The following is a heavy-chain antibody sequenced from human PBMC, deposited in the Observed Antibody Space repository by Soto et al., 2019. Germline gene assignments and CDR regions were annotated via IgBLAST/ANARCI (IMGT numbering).Heavy chain of an antibody. CDR3: ARLYGYCIRNSCHGHYAMDV. V-gene: IGHV4-39*01. CDR2: IYSSGST. D-gene: IGHD2-2*01. J-gene: IGHJ6*02. CDR1: GGSFSGYT. Sequence: SETLSLTCAVYGGSFSGYTWGWIRQPPGKGPEWIGSIYSSGSTYYNPSLNSRVTVSVDTSKNQFSLKVTSVTAADTAVYYCARLYGYCIRNSCHGHYAMDVWGQGTTVTVSS.